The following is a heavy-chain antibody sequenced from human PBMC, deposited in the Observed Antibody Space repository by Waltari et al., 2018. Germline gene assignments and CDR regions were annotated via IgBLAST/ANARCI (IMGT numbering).Heavy chain of an antibody. J-gene: IGHJ6*02. CDR2: INHSGST. Sequence: QVQLQQWGAGLLKPSETLSLPCAVYGGSFSGYYWSWIRPPPGKGLEWIGEINHSGSTNYNPSLKSRVTISVDTSKNQFSLKLSSVTAADTAVYYCASGLEIFGVAYYYGMDVWGQGTTVTVSS. CDR3: ASGLEIFGVAYYYGMDV. V-gene: IGHV4-34*01. D-gene: IGHD3-3*01. CDR1: GGSFSGYY.